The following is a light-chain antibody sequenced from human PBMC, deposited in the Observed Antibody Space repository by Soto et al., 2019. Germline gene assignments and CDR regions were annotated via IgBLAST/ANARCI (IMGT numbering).Light chain of an antibody. CDR1: SSDVGGYNY. CDR3: SSYTSRTTLV. CDR2: EVS. Sequence: QSALTQPASVSGSPGQSITISCTGTSSDVGGYNYASWYQQHPGKAPKLMIYEVSNRPSGVSNRFSGSKSANTASLTISGLQAEDEADYYCSSYTSRTTLVFGTGTKVTVL. V-gene: IGLV2-14*01. J-gene: IGLJ1*01.